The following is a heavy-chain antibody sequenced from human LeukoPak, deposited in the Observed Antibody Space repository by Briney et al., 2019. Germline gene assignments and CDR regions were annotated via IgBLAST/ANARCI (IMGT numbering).Heavy chain of an antibody. Sequence: PSETLSLTCTVSGGSISSYYWSWIRQPPGKGLEWIGYIHYSGSANYNPSLKSRVTMSIDTSKKQFSLRLSSVTAADTAVYYCARERTLASLDPWGQGTLVTVSS. D-gene: IGHD1-14*01. CDR2: IHYSGSA. J-gene: IGHJ5*02. CDR1: GGSISSYY. V-gene: IGHV4-59*01. CDR3: ARERTLASLDP.